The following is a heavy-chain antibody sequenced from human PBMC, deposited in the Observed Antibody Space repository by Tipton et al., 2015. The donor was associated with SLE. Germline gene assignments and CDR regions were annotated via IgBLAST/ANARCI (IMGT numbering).Heavy chain of an antibody. J-gene: IGHJ6*02. CDR1: GVSISNYY. D-gene: IGHD3-3*01. V-gene: IGHV4-34*01. CDR2: INHSGST. Sequence: TLSLTCYVTGVSISNYYWSWIRQPPGKGLEWIGEINHSGSTNYNPSLKGRVTISVGTSKNQFSLKLSSVTAADTAVYYCAKRNDFWSGYYGYYYGMDVWGQGTTVTVSS. CDR3: AKRNDFWSGYYGYYYGMDV.